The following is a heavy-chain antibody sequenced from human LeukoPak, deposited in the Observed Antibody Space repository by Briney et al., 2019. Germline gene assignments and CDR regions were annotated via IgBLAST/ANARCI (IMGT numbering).Heavy chain of an antibody. V-gene: IGHV3-74*01. CDR1: GFTFSSYA. CDR3: ARRGYNYGSDY. D-gene: IGHD5-18*01. J-gene: IGHJ4*02. Sequence: GGSLRLSCAASGFTFSSYAMSWVRQAPGKGLVWVSRLNSDGGSTSYADSVKGRFTISRDNAKNTLYLQMNSLRAEDTAVYYCARRGYNYGSDYWGQGTLVTVSS. CDR2: LNSDGGST.